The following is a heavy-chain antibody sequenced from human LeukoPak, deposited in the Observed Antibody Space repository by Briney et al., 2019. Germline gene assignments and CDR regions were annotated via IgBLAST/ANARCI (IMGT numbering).Heavy chain of an antibody. CDR1: GYSISSDYY. Sequence: SETLSLTCTVSGYSISSDYYWRWIRQPPGKGLEWVGSIYHTGTTYYNPSLKSRVTISVDTPKNQFSLKLSSVTAADTAVYYCARGKLGFWSGYSRVTSRFDPWGQGTLVTVSS. V-gene: IGHV4-38-2*02. J-gene: IGHJ5*02. CDR3: ARGKLGFWSGYSRVTSRFDP. D-gene: IGHD3-3*01. CDR2: IYHTGTT.